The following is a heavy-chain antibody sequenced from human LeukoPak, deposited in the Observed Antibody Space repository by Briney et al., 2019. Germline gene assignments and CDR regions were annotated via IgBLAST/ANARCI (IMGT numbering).Heavy chain of an antibody. J-gene: IGHJ4*02. CDR3: ASRPADTTWYGVLDY. CDR2: VFNGGST. D-gene: IGHD3-10*01. V-gene: IGHV4-59*11. Sequence: SETLSLTCSVSGASIDSHYWSWIRQSPGKGLEWIGYVFNGGSTNYNPSLNSRVTMSLDTSRAQFSLRLSSVTAADTAIYYCASRPADTTWYGVLDYWSQGTLVTVSS. CDR1: GASIDSHY.